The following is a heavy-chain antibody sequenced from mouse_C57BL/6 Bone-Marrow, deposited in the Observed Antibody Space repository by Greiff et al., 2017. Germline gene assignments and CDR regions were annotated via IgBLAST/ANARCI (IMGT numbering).Heavy chain of an antibody. V-gene: IGHV14-4*01. CDR1: GFNINDDY. CDR3: VGDYYGSSPGFAY. D-gene: IGHD1-1*01. J-gene: IGHJ2*01. Sequence: VQLKESGAELVRPGASVKLSCAASGFNINDDYMHWVRQRPEQGLEWIGRIDPESGDTEYASKFQGRATISADTSTNTAYLQISSLTSEDTAVYYCVGDYYGSSPGFAYWGQGTTLTVSS. CDR2: IDPESGDT.